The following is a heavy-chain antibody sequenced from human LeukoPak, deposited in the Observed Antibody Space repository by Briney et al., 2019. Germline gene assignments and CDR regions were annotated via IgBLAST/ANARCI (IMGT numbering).Heavy chain of an antibody. V-gene: IGHV4-34*01. D-gene: IGHD3-3*01. CDR1: GGSFSGYY. Sequence: PSETLSLTCAVYGGSFSGYYWSWVRQAPGKGLEWIGEINHSGSTNYNPSLTSRVTISVDTSKNQFSLKLSSVTAADTAVYYCARRSYHDFWSGYSDGFDYWGQGTLVTVSS. CDR2: INHSGST. CDR3: ARRSYHDFWSGYSDGFDY. J-gene: IGHJ4*02.